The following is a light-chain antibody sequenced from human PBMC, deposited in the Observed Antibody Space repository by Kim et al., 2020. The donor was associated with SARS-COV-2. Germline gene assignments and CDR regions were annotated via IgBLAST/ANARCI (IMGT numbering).Light chain of an antibody. CDR2: QDS. V-gene: IGLV3-1*01. CDR1: KLGDKY. Sequence: SYELTQPPSVSVSPGQTASITCPGDKLGDKYACWYQQKPGQSPVLVIYQDSKRPSGIPERFSGSNSGNTATLTISGTQAMDEADYYCQAWDSITVVFGGG. CDR3: QAWDSITVV. J-gene: IGLJ2*01.